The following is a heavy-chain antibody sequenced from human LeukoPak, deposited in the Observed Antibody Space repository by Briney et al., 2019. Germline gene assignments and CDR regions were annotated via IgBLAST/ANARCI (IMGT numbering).Heavy chain of an antibody. V-gene: IGHV4-61*02. CDR1: GGSISSGSYF. D-gene: IGHD3-22*01. CDR3: ARGGYYDSSGSRDAFDI. J-gene: IGHJ3*02. CDR2: IYTSGST. Sequence: SETLSLTCTVSGGSISSGSYFWNWIRQPAGKGLEWIGRIYTSGSTDYNPSLKSRVSISLDTSKNQFSLKLSSVTAADTAVYYCARGGYYDSSGSRDAFDIWGQGTMVTVSS.